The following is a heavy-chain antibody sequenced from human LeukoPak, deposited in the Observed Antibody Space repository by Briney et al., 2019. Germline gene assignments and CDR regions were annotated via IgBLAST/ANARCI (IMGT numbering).Heavy chain of an antibody. CDR1: GFTFGVYA. CDR3: VREGGVQPFS. J-gene: IGHJ5*02. V-gene: IGHV3-30*04. Sequence: GGSLRLSCAASGFTFGVYAMHWVRQAPGKGLEWVAFISHDKIKEFYADSVRGRFTISRDNSKNTLYLQLNSLRLDDTAVYYCVREGGVQPFSWGQGTLVTVSS. CDR2: ISHDKIKE. D-gene: IGHD2-8*01.